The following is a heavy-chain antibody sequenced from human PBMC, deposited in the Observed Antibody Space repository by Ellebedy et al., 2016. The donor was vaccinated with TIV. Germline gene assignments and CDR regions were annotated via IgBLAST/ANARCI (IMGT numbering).Heavy chain of an antibody. CDR3: ARDGGSTSHFDY. V-gene: IGHV3-23*01. Sequence: GESLKISCAASGFTFSSYAMSWVRQAPGRGLEWVSSISASGGSTYYADSVKGRFTISRDNSKNTLYLQMNSLRAKDTAVYYCARDGGSTSHFDYWGQGTLVTVSS. CDR1: GFTFSSYA. J-gene: IGHJ4*02. D-gene: IGHD2-2*01. CDR2: ISASGGST.